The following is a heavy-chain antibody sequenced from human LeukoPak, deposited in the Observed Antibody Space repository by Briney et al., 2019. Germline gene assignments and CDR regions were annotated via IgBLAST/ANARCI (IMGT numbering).Heavy chain of an antibody. J-gene: IGHJ4*02. D-gene: IGHD3-16*01. CDR1: GFTFSSYE. CDR2: ISSSGSTI. Sequence: GGSLRLSCAASGFTFSSYEMNWVRQAPGKGLKWVSYISSSGSTIYYADSVKGRFTISRDNAKNSLYLQMNSLRAEDTAVYYCARDGDYVWGSYDYWGQGTLVTVSS. V-gene: IGHV3-48*03. CDR3: ARDGDYVWGSYDY.